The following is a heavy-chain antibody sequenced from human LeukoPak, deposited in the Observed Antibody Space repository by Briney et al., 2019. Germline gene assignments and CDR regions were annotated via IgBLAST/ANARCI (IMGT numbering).Heavy chain of an antibody. CDR1: GGSFSGYY. J-gene: IGHJ4*02. D-gene: IGHD6-19*01. CDR3: ARDDSVAGTAYDY. V-gene: IGHV4-34*01. Sequence: SETLSLTCAAYGGSFSGYYWSWIRQPPGKGLEWIGEIHHSGSTKYNPSLKSRVTISVDTSKNQLSLKLSSVTAADTAVYYCARDDSVAGTAYDYWGQGTLVTVSS. CDR2: IHHSGST.